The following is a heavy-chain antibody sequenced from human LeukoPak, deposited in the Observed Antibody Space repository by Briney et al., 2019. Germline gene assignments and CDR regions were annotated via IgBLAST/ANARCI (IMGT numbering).Heavy chain of an antibody. CDR1: GGSISSYY. J-gene: IGHJ4*02. Sequence: SETLSLTRTVSGGSISSYYWSWIRQPPGKGLEWIGYIYYSGSTNYNPSLKSRVTISVDTSKNQFSLKLRSVTAADTAVCYCARAVKYYYDRSDEYFDYWGQGTLVTVSS. CDR3: ARAVKYYYDRSDEYFDY. CDR2: IYYSGST. V-gene: IGHV4-59*01. D-gene: IGHD3-22*01.